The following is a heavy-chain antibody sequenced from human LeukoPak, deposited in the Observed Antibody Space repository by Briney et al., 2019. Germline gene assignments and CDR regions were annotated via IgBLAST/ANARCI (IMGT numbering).Heavy chain of an antibody. J-gene: IGHJ5*02. CDR3: ARASSKSSSWYNWFDP. D-gene: IGHD6-13*01. Sequence: ASVKVSCKASGYTFTSYSITWVRQAPRQGLEWMAWSNPYNDNTNYAPKLQDRVTVTTDTSTGTAYMEMRSLKSDDTAVYYCARASSKSSSWYNWFDPWGQGTLVTVSS. CDR1: GYTFTSYS. CDR2: SNPYNDNT. V-gene: IGHV1-18*01.